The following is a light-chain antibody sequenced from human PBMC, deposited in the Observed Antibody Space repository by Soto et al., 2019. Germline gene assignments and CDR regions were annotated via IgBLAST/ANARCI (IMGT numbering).Light chain of an antibody. CDR2: GAS. Sequence: EIVMTQSPVTLSVSPGERATHSCRASQSVSSKLAWYQQKPGQAPRLLIYGASTRATGIPARFSGSGSGTEVTLSISSLQSEDFAVYYCQQYNNWPQTFGQGTKLEIK. V-gene: IGKV3-15*01. J-gene: IGKJ2*01. CDR1: QSVSSK. CDR3: QQYNNWPQT.